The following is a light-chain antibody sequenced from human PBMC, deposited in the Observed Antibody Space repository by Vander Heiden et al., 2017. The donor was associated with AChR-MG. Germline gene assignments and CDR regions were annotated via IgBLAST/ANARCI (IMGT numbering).Light chain of an antibody. Sequence: ETVLTQSPATLSLSPGERATLSCRASQSVSSYLALYQQKPGQAPRLLIYDASNRATGIPARFSGSGSGTDFTLTISSLEPEDFAVYYCQQGSNWPWTFGQGTEVEIK. CDR2: DAS. CDR3: QQGSNWPWT. V-gene: IGKV3-11*01. J-gene: IGKJ1*01. CDR1: QSVSSY.